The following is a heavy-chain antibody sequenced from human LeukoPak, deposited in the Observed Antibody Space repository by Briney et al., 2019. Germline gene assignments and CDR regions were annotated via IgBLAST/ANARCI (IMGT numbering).Heavy chain of an antibody. CDR1: GYTFTGYY. J-gene: IGHJ6*03. D-gene: IGHD3-3*02. CDR2: INPNSGGT. Sequence: ASVKVSCKASGYTFTGYYMHWVRQAPGQGLEWMGRINPNSGGTNYAQKFQGRVTMTRDTSISTAYMELSRLRSDDTAVYYCARDHLIQHFYYNDYYYMDVWGKGTTVTVSS. V-gene: IGHV1-2*06. CDR3: ARDHLIQHFYYNDYYYMDV.